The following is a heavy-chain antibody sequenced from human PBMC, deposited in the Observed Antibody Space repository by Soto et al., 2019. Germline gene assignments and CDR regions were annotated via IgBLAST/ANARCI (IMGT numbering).Heavy chain of an antibody. J-gene: IGHJ6*01. Sequence: GQGLEWVGWISGYNGNTNYAQKFQGRVTLTRDTSTKTAFMELRSLTGDDTAVYYCAREYGMDVWGQGTSLT. V-gene: IGHV1-18*01. CDR2: ISGYNGNT. CDR3: AREYGMDV.